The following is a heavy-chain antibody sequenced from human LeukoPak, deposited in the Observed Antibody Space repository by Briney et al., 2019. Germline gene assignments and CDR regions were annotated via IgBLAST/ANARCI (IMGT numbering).Heavy chain of an antibody. CDR2: ISAYNGNT. Sequence: GASVKVSCKASGYTFTSYGISWVRQAPGQGLEWMGWISAYNGNTNYAQKLQGRVTMTPDTSTSTAYMELRSLRSDDTAVYYCAREGYCSSTSCFYYYYYGMDVWGQGTTVTVSS. CDR3: AREGYCSSTSCFYYYYYGMDV. J-gene: IGHJ6*02. V-gene: IGHV1-18*01. CDR1: GYTFTSYG. D-gene: IGHD2-2*01.